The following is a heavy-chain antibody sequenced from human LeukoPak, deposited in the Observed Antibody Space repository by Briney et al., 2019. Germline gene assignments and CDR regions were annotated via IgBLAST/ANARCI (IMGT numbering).Heavy chain of an antibody. CDR3: AREPYLDGYNWPPQYYFDY. V-gene: IGHV3-48*03. CDR1: GFTFSSYE. D-gene: IGHD5-24*01. CDR2: ISSSGSNI. J-gene: IGHJ4*01. Sequence: PGGSLSLSRAPSGFTFSSYEMNWVRQAPGKGLEWVSYISSSGSNIYYANSVKGRYTISRENAKNSLYLQMNSLRAEDTAVYYCAREPYLDGYNWPPQYYFDYWGHGTLVTVSS.